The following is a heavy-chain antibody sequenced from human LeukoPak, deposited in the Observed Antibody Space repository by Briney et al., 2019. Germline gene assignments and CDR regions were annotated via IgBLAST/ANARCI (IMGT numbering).Heavy chain of an antibody. CDR2: ISAYNGNT. CDR3: ARDDDGRNRGHFDY. D-gene: IGHD4-23*01. CDR1: GYAFSSYG. Sequence: ASVKVSCKASGYAFSSYGISWVRQAPGQGLEWMGWISAYNGNTNYAQKLQGRVTMTTDTSTSTAYMELRSLRSDDTAVYYCARDDDGRNRGHFDYWGQGTLVTVSS. V-gene: IGHV1-18*01. J-gene: IGHJ4*02.